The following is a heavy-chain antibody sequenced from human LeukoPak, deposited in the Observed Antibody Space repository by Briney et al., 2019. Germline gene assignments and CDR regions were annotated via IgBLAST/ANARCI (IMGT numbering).Heavy chain of an antibody. J-gene: IGHJ3*02. Sequence: SETLSLTCTVSGGSISSGSYYWSWIRQPAGKGLGWIGRIYYSGSTNYNPSLRSRVTISVDTSKNQFSLKLSSVTAADTAVYYCARRSGRIVVVTDPNDAFDIWGQGTMVTVSS. CDR2: IYYSGST. V-gene: IGHV4-61*10. D-gene: IGHD2-21*02. CDR1: GGSISSGSYY. CDR3: ARRSGRIVVVTDPNDAFDI.